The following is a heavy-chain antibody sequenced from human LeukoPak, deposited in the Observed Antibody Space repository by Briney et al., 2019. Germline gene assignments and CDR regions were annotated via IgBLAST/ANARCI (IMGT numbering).Heavy chain of an antibody. J-gene: IGHJ2*01. CDR2: ISYDGSNK. CDR3: ARDGYCSSTSCTAPRVWYFDL. CDR1: GFTFSSYA. Sequence: GGSLRLSCAASGFTFSSYAMHWVRQAPGKGLEWVAVISYDGSNKYYADSVKGRFTISRDNSKNTLYLQMNSLRAEDTAVYYCARDGYCSSTSCTAPRVWYFDLWGRGTLVTVSS. D-gene: IGHD2-2*03. V-gene: IGHV3-30-3*01.